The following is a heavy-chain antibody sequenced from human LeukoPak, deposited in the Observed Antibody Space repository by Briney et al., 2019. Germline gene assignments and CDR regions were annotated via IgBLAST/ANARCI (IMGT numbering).Heavy chain of an antibody. CDR1: GYTFTSYA. J-gene: IGHJ1*01. CDR3: ARVYCSGGSCYYGEYFQH. D-gene: IGHD2-15*01. V-gene: IGHV1-3*01. Sequence: GASVKVSCKASGYTFTSYAMHWVRQAPGQRLEWMGWINAGNGNTKYSQKFQGRATITRDTSASTAYMELSSLRSEDTAVYYCARVYCSGGSCYYGEYFQHWGQGTLVTVSS. CDR2: INAGNGNT.